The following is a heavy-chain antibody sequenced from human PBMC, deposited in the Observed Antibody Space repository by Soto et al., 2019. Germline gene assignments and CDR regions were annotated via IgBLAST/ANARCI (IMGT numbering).Heavy chain of an antibody. V-gene: IGHV3-23*01. Sequence: PGGSLRLSCAASGFTFSGYAMTWVRQAPGKGLEWVSSITGSGTSTYYADSVKGRFIISRDNSKNTLYLQMNSLRAEDTAVYYCARDEYYDPSGPPFDYWGQGSLVTVSS. CDR2: ITGSGTST. CDR3: ARDEYYDPSGPPFDY. CDR1: GFTFSGYA. J-gene: IGHJ4*02. D-gene: IGHD3-22*01.